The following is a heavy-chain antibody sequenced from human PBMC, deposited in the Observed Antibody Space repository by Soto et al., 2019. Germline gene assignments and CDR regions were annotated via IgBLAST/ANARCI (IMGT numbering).Heavy chain of an antibody. D-gene: IGHD2-15*01. CDR1: GGSFSGYY. Sequence: SETLSLTCAVYGGSFSGYYWSWIRQPPGKGLEWIGEINHSGSTNYNPSLKSRVTISVDTSKNQFSLKLSSVTAADTAVYYCARARGGYCSGGSCNGIFDYWGQGTLVTVSS. CDR2: INHSGST. CDR3: ARARGGYCSGGSCNGIFDY. V-gene: IGHV4-34*01. J-gene: IGHJ4*02.